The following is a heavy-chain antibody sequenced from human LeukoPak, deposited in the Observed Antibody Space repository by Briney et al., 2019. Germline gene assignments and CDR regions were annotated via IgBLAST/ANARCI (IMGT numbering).Heavy chain of an antibody. D-gene: IGHD3-3*01. Sequence: GESLKISCKGSGYTFANYWIGWVRQMPEKGLEWMGIIYPGDSDTRYSPSFQGQVTISADKSNSTAYLQWSSLKASDTAMYYRARRDYDDYRDYWGQGTLVTVSS. CDR1: GYTFANYW. CDR3: ARRDYDDYRDY. J-gene: IGHJ4*02. V-gene: IGHV5-51*01. CDR2: IYPGDSDT.